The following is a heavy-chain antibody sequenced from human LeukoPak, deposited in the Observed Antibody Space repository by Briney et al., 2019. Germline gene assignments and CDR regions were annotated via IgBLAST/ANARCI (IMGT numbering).Heavy chain of an antibody. D-gene: IGHD2-15*01. J-gene: IGHJ3*02. CDR3: ATAALYAFDI. CDR2: ISRSGST. V-gene: IGHV3-48*02. Sequence: GGSLRLSCAASGFIFSSYTMNWVRQAPGKGLEWLSYISRSGSTYYADAVKGRFTISRDNAKNSLYLQMNSRRDEATAVYYCATAALYAFDIWGQGTMVTVSS. CDR1: GFIFSSYT.